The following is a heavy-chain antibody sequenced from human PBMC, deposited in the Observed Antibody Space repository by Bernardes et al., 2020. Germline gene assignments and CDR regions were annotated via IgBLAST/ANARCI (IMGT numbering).Heavy chain of an antibody. J-gene: IGHJ5*02. Sequence: SETLSLTCTVSGGSISSRSFYWGWIRQPPGKGLEWIGSIYYSGSTYYNPSLKSRVTISVDTSKNQFSLKLSSVTAADTAVYYCARVLSVWWFDPWGQGTLVTVSS. CDR2: IYYSGST. CDR1: GGSISSRSFY. CDR3: ARVLSVWWFDP. V-gene: IGHV4-39*07. D-gene: IGHD3-16*01.